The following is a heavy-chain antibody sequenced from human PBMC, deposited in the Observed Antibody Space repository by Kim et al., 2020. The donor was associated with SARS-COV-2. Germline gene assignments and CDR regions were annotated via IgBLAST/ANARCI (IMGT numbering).Heavy chain of an antibody. V-gene: IGHV1-69*01. J-gene: IGHJ4*02. D-gene: IGHD1-20*01. Sequence: AQKFQGRVTITADESTSTAYMELSSLRSEDTAVYYCARDVTGTTTPYFDYWGQGTLVTVSS. CDR3: ARDVTGTTTPYFDY.